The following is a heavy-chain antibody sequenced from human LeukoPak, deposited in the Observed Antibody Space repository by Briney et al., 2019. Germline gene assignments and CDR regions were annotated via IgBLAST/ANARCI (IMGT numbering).Heavy chain of an antibody. CDR3: ARAESITMVRGVPIHYYYYGMDV. V-gene: IGHV1-2*02. CDR1: GYTFTGYY. Sequence: ASVKVSCKASGYTFTGYYMHWVRQAPGQGLEWMGWINPNSGGTNYAQKFQGRVTMTRDTSISTAYMELSRLRSDDTAVYYCARAESITMVRGVPIHYYYYGMDVWGQGTTVTVSS. J-gene: IGHJ6*02. CDR2: INPNSGGT. D-gene: IGHD3-10*01.